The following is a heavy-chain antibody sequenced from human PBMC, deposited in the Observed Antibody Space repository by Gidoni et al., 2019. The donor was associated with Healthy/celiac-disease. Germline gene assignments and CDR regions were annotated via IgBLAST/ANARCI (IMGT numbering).Heavy chain of an antibody. CDR1: GGSTSSGDYY. J-gene: IGHJ5*02. CDR3: AREEATMRWFDP. V-gene: IGHV4-30-4*01. CDR2: IYYSGST. D-gene: IGHD5-12*01. Sequence: QVQLQESGPGLVKPSQTLSLTFTVSGGSTSSGDYYWSWLRQPPGQGLEWIGYIYYSGSTYYNPSLKSRVTISVDTSKNQFSLKLSSVTAADTAVYYCAREEATMRWFDPWGQGTLVTVSS.